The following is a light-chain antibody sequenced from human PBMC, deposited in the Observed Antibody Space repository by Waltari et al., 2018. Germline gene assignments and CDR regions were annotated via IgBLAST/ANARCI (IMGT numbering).Light chain of an antibody. J-gene: IGKJ1*01. CDR2: LGS. V-gene: IGKV2-28*01. CDR1: QSLLHSNGYKY. Sequence: DIVMTQSPLSLHVTPGEPASISCMSSQSLLHSNGYKYLDWYLQKPGQSPQLLIYLGSNRASGVPDRFSGSGSGTDFTLKISRVEAEDVGVYYCMQALQTWTFGQGTKVEIK. CDR3: MQALQTWT.